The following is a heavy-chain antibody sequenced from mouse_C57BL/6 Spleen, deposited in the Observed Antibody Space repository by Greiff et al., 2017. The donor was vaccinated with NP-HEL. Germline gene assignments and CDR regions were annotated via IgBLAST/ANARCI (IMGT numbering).Heavy chain of an antibody. CDR3: ARNRGSSYFDY. V-gene: IGHV1-50*01. J-gene: IGHJ2*01. CDR1: GYTFTSYW. CDR2: IDPSDSYT. Sequence: VQLQQPGAELVKPGASVKLSCKASGYTFTSYWMQWVKQRPGQGLEWIGEIDPSDSYTNYNQKFKGKATLTVDTSSSTAYMQLSSLTSEDSAVYYCARNRGSSYFDYWGQGTTLTVSS. D-gene: IGHD1-3*01.